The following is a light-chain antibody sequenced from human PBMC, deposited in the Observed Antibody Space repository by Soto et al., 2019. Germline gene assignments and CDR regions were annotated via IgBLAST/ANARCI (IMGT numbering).Light chain of an antibody. J-gene: IGKJ3*01. CDR1: QSVSSY. CDR3: QQRSNWPPEIT. CDR2: DAS. Sequence: EIVLTQSPATLSLSPGERATLSCRASQSVSSYLAWYQQKPGQAPGLLIYDASNRATGIPARFSGSGSGTDFTLTISSLEPEDFAVYYCQQRSNWPPEITFGPGTKVDIK. V-gene: IGKV3-11*01.